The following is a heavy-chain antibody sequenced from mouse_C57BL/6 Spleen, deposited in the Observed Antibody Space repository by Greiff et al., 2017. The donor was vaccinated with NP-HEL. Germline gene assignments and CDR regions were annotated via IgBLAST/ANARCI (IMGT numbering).Heavy chain of an antibody. V-gene: IGHV1-53*01. Sequence: QVHVKQSGTELVKPGASVKLSCKASGYTFTSYWMHWVKQRPGQGLEWIGNINPSNGGTNYNEKFKSKATLTVDKSSSTAYMQLSSLTSEDSAVYYCAREGATERGYFDVWGTGTTVTVSS. J-gene: IGHJ1*03. CDR1: GYTFTSYW. CDR3: AREGATERGYFDV. CDR2: INPSNGGT. D-gene: IGHD3-1*01.